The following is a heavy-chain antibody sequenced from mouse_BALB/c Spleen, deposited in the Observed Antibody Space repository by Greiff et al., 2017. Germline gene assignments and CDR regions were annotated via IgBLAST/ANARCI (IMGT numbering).Heavy chain of an antibody. V-gene: IGHV5-6-5*01. CDR1: GFTFSSYA. CDR3: AREEGNY. CDR2: ISSGGST. J-gene: IGHJ4*01. Sequence: EVMLVESGGGLVKPGGSLKLSCAASGFTFSSYAMSWVRQTPEKRLEWVASISSGGSTYYPDSVKGRFTISRDNARNILYLQMSSLRSEDTAMYYCAREEGNYWGQGTSVTVSS.